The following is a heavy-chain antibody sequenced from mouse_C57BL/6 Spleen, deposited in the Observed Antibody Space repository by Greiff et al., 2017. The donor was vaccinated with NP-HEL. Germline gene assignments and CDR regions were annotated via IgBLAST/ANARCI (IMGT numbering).Heavy chain of an antibody. V-gene: IGHV1-18*01. Sequence: VQLQQSGPELVKPGASVKIPCKASGYTFTDYNMDWVKQSHGKSLEWIGDINPNNGGTIYNQKFKGKATLTVDKSSSTAYMELRSLTSEDTAVYYCARQGYDYDGGEYYAMDYWGQGTSVTVSS. D-gene: IGHD2-4*01. CDR2: INPNNGGT. CDR1: GYTFTDYN. J-gene: IGHJ4*01. CDR3: ARQGYDYDGGEYYAMDY.